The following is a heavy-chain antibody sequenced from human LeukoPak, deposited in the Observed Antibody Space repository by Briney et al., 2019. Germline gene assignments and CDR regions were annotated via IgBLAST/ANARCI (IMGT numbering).Heavy chain of an antibody. Sequence: PSETLSLTCTVSGGSISSYYWSWIRQPPGKGLEWIGYIYYSGSTNYNPSLKSRVTISVDTSKNQFSLKLSSVPAADTAVYYCGGYCSSTSCRRAGYYYYYMDVRGKGTTVTVSS. CDR2: IYYSGST. D-gene: IGHD2-2*01. CDR3: GGYCSSTSCRRAGYYYYYMDV. CDR1: GGSISSYY. V-gene: IGHV4-59*12. J-gene: IGHJ6*03.